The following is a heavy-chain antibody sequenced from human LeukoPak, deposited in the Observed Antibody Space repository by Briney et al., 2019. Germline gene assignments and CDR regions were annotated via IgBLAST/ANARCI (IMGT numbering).Heavy chain of an antibody. J-gene: IGHJ4*02. CDR1: GFTFRSYA. CDR3: TKGGLPAAGLYYFDF. Sequence: GGSLRLSCAASGFTFRSYAMNWVRQAPGKGLEWVSAISDSGGSTYYADSVKGRFTISRDNSKNTLYLQMNSLRAEDTAVYYCTKGGLPAAGLYYFDFWGQGTLVTVPS. V-gene: IGHV3-23*01. CDR2: ISDSGGST. D-gene: IGHD6-13*01.